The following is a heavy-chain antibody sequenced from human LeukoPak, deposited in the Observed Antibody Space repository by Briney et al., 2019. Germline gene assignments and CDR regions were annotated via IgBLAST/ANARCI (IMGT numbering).Heavy chain of an antibody. CDR1: GVSISSSNSY. J-gene: IGHJ4*02. D-gene: IGHD3/OR15-3a*01. V-gene: IGHV4-39*01. Sequence: SETLSLTCTVSGVSISSSNSYWGWIRQPPGMGLEWIGSIYYTGNTYYNASLKSQVSISIDTSKNQFSLKLTSVTAADTAVYYCARQTGSGLFILPGGQGTLVTVSS. CDR3: ARQTGSGLFILP. CDR2: IYYTGNT.